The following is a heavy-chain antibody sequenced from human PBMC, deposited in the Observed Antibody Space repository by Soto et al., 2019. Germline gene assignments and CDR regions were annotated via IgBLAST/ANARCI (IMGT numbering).Heavy chain of an antibody. D-gene: IGHD6-19*01. J-gene: IGHJ4*02. V-gene: IGHV3-53*01. CDR3: GRGGPAVHHLSY. CDR1: GVTVNTNY. CDR2: IHGAGST. Sequence: PGGTLCLSCAASGVTVNTNYLSWVRQAPGKGLEWVSVIHGAGSTYYAASVKGRFTLSRDNSKNQLYLQLICLRAADTAVYFCGRGGPAVHHLSYWGQGTQATVSA.